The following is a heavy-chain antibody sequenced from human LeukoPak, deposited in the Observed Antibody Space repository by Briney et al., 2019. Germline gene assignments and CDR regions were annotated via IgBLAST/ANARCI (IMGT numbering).Heavy chain of an antibody. CDR1: GYTFTVYF. CDR2: INPNSGTT. D-gene: IGHD6-13*01. V-gene: IGHV1-2*02. CDR3: ARGGIRTAVSNLDQ. J-gene: IGHJ4*02. Sequence: ASVKVSCKASGYTFTVYFMHLVRRAPGQGLEWMGWINPNSGTTKYALKFQGRVTMTRDTSINTAYMEVCRLTPDDTAVYYCARGGIRTAVSNLDQWGQGTPVTVSS.